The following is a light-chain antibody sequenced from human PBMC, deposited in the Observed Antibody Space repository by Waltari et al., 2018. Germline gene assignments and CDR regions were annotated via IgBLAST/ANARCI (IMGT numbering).Light chain of an antibody. Sequence: QSVLTQLPSVSAASGQKVTISCSGSSPHIGKNYVSWYQQFPGTAPELLIYEDDKRPSGISGRFSGSKSGTSATLDIHGLQTGDEADYYCGTWDSSMSVGVLGGGTKVTVL. V-gene: IGLV1-51*01. CDR1: SPHIGKNY. J-gene: IGLJ2*01. CDR3: GTWDSSMSVGV. CDR2: EDD.